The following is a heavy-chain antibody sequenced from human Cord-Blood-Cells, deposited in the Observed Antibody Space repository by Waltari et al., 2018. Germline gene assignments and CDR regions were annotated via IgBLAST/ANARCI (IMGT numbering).Heavy chain of an antibody. Sequence: QVQLVQSGAEVRKPGASVKVSCKASGYTFTGYYMHWVRQAPGQGLEWMGWINPNSGGTNYAQKFQGWGTRTRDTSISTAYMELSRRRSDDTAVYYCARARPAGNSSAFDIWGQGTMVTVSS. CDR1: GYTFTGYY. J-gene: IGHJ3*02. CDR2: INPNSGGT. V-gene: IGHV1-2*04. D-gene: IGHD4-4*01. CDR3: ARARPAGNSSAFDI.